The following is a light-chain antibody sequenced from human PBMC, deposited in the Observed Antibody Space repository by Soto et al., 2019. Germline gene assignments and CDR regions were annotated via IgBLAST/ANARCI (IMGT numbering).Light chain of an antibody. CDR1: SSNIVAGYD. J-gene: IGLJ2*01. V-gene: IGLV1-40*01. Sequence: QSVLTQPPSVSGAPGQRVTISCTGSSSNIVAGYDVHWYQQLPGTAPKLLIYGNTNRPSGVPDRFSGSKSGTSASLAITGLQAEDEADYYCQSYDSSLSGQGVFGGGTKLTVL. CDR2: GNT. CDR3: QSYDSSLSGQGV.